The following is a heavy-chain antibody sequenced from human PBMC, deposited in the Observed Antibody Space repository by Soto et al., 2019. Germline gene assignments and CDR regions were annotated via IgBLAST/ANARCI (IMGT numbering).Heavy chain of an antibody. Sequence: SETLSLTCTVSGGSIASSYWSWIRRPPGKGLEWIAYIYDTGISGYTPSTSYNPSLKSRVTMSVDTSKSQFSLKLTSVTAADTPVYYCARGADALFYYGLDVWGQGITVTVSS. CDR3: ARGADALFYYGLDV. J-gene: IGHJ6*02. CDR1: GGSIASSY. CDR2: IYDTGISGYTPST. D-gene: IGHD3-10*01. V-gene: IGHV4-59*01.